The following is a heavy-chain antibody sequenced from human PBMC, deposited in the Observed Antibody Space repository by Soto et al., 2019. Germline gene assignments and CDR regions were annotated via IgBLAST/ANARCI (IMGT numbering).Heavy chain of an antibody. CDR2: MNPNSGNT. J-gene: IGHJ6*03. Sequence: GASVKVSCKASGYTFTSYDINWVRQATGQGLEWMGWMNPNSGNTGYAQKFQGRVTMTRNTSISTAYMELNSLRAEDTAVYYCARRSFGPYYHYYYMDVWGKGTTVTVSS. D-gene: IGHD3-3*01. CDR1: GYTFTSYD. CDR3: ARRSFGPYYHYYYMDV. V-gene: IGHV1-8*01.